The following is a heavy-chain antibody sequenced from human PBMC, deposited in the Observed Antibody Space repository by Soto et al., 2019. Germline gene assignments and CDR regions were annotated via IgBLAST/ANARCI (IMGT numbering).Heavy chain of an antibody. J-gene: IGHJ6*02. Sequence: EVQLVETGGGLIQPGGSLRLSCAASGFTVSSNYMSWVRQAPGKGLEWVSVIYSGGSTYYADSVKGRFTISRDNSKNTLYLQMNGLRADDTAVYYCASEGEVDGMDVWGQGTTVTVSS. V-gene: IGHV3-53*02. CDR1: GFTVSSNY. D-gene: IGHD2-15*01. CDR2: IYSGGST. CDR3: ASEGEVDGMDV.